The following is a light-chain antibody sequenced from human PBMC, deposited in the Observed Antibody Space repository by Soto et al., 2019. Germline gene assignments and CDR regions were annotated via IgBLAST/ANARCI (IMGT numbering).Light chain of an antibody. Sequence: EIVLTQSPATLSLSPGERATLSCRASQIVSNFLAWYQQKAGQAPRLLIYDASHRATGIPARFSGSGSGTDFTLTINSLEPEDFALYYCQQRYNWPPTFGQGTRLEIK. CDR1: QIVSNF. CDR2: DAS. J-gene: IGKJ5*01. V-gene: IGKV3-11*01. CDR3: QQRYNWPPT.